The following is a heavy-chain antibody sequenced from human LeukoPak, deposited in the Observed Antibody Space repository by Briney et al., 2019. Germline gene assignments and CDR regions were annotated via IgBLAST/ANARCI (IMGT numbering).Heavy chain of an antibody. Sequence: SQTLSLTCTVSGGSISSGSYYWSWIRQPAGKGLEWIGRVYTTGNTDYNPSLKSRVTISVDTSKNQFSLRLNSVTAADAAVYYCARDLSDRLSSGFWFDPWGQGTLVTVS. CDR2: VYTTGNT. CDR1: GGSISSGSYY. CDR3: ARDLSDRLSSGFWFDP. V-gene: IGHV4-61*02. J-gene: IGHJ5*02. D-gene: IGHD6-19*01.